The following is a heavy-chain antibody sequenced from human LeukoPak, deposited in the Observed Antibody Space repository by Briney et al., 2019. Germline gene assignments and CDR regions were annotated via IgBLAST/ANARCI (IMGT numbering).Heavy chain of an antibody. V-gene: IGHV1-3*01. CDR3: ARGQPFYDSSGERYFDY. Sequence: ASVKVSCKASGYTFTSYAMHWVRQAPGQRLEWMGWINAGNGNTKYSQKFQGRVTITRDTSASTAYMELSSLRSEDTAVYYSARGQPFYDSSGERYFDYWGQGTLVTVSS. J-gene: IGHJ4*02. CDR1: GYTFTSYA. D-gene: IGHD3-22*01. CDR2: INAGNGNT.